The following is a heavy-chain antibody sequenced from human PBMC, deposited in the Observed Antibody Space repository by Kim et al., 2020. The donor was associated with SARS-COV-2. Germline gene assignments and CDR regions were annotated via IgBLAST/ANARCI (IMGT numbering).Heavy chain of an antibody. J-gene: IGHJ3*02. D-gene: IGHD6-19*01. Sequence: SETLSLTCTVSGGSISSSSYYWGWIRQPPGKGLEWIGSIYYSGSTYYNPSLKSRVTISVDTSKNQFSLKLSSVTAADTAVYYCARSHIGWFQFYAFDIWGQGTMVTVSS. CDR1: GGSISSSSYY. V-gene: IGHV4-39*07. CDR3: ARSHIGWFQFYAFDI. CDR2: IYYSGST.